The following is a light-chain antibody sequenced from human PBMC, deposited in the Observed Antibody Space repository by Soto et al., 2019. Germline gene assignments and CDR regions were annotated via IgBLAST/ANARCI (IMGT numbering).Light chain of an antibody. CDR2: EVS. CDR3: SSYTRSSIDYV. CDR1: SSDVGGYNY. V-gene: IGLV2-14*01. J-gene: IGLJ1*01. Sequence: QSVLTQPASVSGSPGQSITISCTGNSSDVGGYNYVSWYQQHPGKAPKLMIYEVSNRPSGVSNRFSGSKSGNTASLTISGLQAEDEADYYCSSYTRSSIDYVFGTGTKLTAL.